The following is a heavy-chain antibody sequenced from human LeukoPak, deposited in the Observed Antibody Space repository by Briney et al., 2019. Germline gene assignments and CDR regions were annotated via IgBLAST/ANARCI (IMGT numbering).Heavy chain of an antibody. Sequence: GGSLRLSCAASGFTFSSYAMSWVRQAPGKGLEWVSAISGSGGSTYYADSVKGRFTISRDNSKNTLYLQMSSLRAEDTAVYYCASPGGAWIQLWSLDYWGQGTLVTVSS. J-gene: IGHJ4*02. CDR1: GFTFSSYA. CDR2: ISGSGGST. CDR3: ASPGGAWIQLWSLDY. V-gene: IGHV3-23*01. D-gene: IGHD5-18*01.